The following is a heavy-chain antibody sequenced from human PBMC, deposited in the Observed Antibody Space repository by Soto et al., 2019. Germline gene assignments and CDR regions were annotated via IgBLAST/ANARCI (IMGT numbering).Heavy chain of an antibody. V-gene: IGHV1-69*12. CDR3: ASHSSLRGYCISTSCYGYYYGMDV. D-gene: IGHD2-2*01. Sequence: QVQLVQSGAEVKKPGSSVKVSCKASGGTFSSYAISWVRQAPGQGLEWMGGIIPIFGTAHYAQKFQGRVTITADESTSPAYMELSSLRSEDTAVYYCASHSSLRGYCISTSCYGYYYGMDVWGQGTTVTVSS. CDR2: IIPIFGTA. J-gene: IGHJ6*02. CDR1: GGTFSSYA.